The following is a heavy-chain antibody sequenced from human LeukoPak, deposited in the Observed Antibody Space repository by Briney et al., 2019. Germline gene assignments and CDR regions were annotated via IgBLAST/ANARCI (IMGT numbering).Heavy chain of an antibody. CDR3: ARPLHGAFDI. Sequence: SETLSLTCTVSGGSISSYYWSWVRQPPGKGLEWIGYIYYSGSTNYNPSLKSRVTISVDTSKNQFSLKLSSVTAADTAVYYCARPLHGAFDIWGKGTMVTVSS. V-gene: IGHV4-59*01. J-gene: IGHJ3*02. CDR2: IYYSGST. D-gene: IGHD2-15*01. CDR1: GGSISSYY.